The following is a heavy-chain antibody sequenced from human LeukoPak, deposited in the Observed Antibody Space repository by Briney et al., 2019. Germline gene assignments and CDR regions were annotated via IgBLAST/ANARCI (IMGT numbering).Heavy chain of an antibody. Sequence: GGSLRLSCAVSGFTFSSYAMSWVRQAPGKGLEWVSAISGSGGTTYYADSVKGRFTISRDNSKNTLYLQMNSLRADDTAVYYCAKDRHIVVVPAAPFDYWGQGTLVTVSS. D-gene: IGHD2-2*01. CDR1: GFTFSSYA. CDR2: ISGSGGTT. CDR3: AKDRHIVVVPAAPFDY. V-gene: IGHV3-23*01. J-gene: IGHJ4*02.